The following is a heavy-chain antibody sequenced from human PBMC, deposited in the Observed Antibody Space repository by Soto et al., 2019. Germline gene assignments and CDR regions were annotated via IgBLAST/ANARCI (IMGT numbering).Heavy chain of an antibody. CDR2: IYYSGST. J-gene: IGHJ4*02. D-gene: IGHD4-4*01. CDR1: GGSISSSSYY. CDR3: AILTAYSIKKDVDDVDY. V-gene: IGHV4-39*01. Sequence: QLQLQESGPGLVKPSETLSLTCTVSGGSISSSSYYWGWIRQPPGKGLEWIGSIYYSGSTYYNPSLKSRVTISVDTSKNQFSLKLSSVTAADTAVYYCAILTAYSIKKDVDDVDYWGQGTLVTVSS.